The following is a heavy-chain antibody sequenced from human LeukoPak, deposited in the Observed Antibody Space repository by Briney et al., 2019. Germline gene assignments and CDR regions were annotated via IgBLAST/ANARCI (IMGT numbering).Heavy chain of an antibody. CDR3: AREGGFYRPLDY. D-gene: IGHD3-3*01. J-gene: IGHJ4*02. Sequence: SETLSLTCGVSGGSVINTNWWTWVRQPPGKGLEWIGKVHLDGRTNYNPSLVSRLTMSVDVSENQVSLKLTSVTAADTAVYYCAREGGFYRPLDYSGQGTLVTVSS. V-gene: IGHV4-4*02. CDR2: VHLDGRT. CDR1: GGSVINTNW.